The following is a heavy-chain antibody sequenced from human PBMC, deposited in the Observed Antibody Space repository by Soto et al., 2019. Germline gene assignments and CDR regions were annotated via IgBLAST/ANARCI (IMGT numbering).Heavy chain of an antibody. CDR2: IYYSGHT. D-gene: IGHD6-13*01. Sequence: QVQLQESGPGLVKPSQTLSLTCTFSGGSISSGDYYWSWIRQPPGTGLEWIGHIYYSGHTYYNPSLKSRLTISIDTSKNTFSLQLTSVTAADTAVYYCARNEGQHLALDYWGQGTLVTVSS. CDR1: GGSISSGDYY. J-gene: IGHJ4*02. V-gene: IGHV4-30-4*01. CDR3: ARNEGQHLALDY.